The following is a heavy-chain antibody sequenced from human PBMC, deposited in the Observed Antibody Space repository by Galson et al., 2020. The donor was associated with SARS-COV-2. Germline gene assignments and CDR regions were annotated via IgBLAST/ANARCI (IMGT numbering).Heavy chain of an antibody. V-gene: IGHV4-34*01. CDR2: INHRQIT. CDR1: GGSLSGYY. CDR3: ARGAPGDYGPGSFVGFDP. Sequence: SETLSLTCAVYGGSLSGYYWTWIRRPPGKGLEWIGEINHRQITNYNPSLKSRITISLDMSMNQFSLRLSSATAADTAVYYCARGAPGDYGPGSFVGFDPWGQGPLVPVSS. J-gene: IGHJ5*02. D-gene: IGHD4-17*01.